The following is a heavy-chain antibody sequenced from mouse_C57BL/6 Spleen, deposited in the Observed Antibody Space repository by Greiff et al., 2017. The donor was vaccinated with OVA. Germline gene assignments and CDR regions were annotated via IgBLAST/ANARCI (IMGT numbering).Heavy chain of an antibody. Sequence: EVQLQQSGPELVKPGASVKISCKASGYTFTDYYMNWVKQSHGKSLEWIGDINPNNGGTSYTQKFKGKATLTVDKSSSTAYMVHRSLPSEDSAVYYCSRKDYSNSYYAMDYWGQGTSVTVSS. D-gene: IGHD2-5*01. CDR1: GYTFTDYY. CDR3: SRKDYSNSYYAMDY. J-gene: IGHJ4*01. CDR2: INPNNGGT. V-gene: IGHV1-26*01.